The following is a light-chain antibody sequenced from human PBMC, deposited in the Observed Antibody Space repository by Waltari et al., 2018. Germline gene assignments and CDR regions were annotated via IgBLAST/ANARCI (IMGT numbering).Light chain of an antibody. CDR2: GST. CDR3: QSYDTSLSVV. CDR1: GSNIGDGYD. V-gene: IGLV1-40*01. Sequence: HSVLTPPPSVSGAPGQRVTISCTGRGSNIGDGYDVHWYQQLPRAAPKLLIYGSTTRPLGVPDRFFGSTSGTSASLTITGLQAEDEADYYCQSYDTSLSVVFGGGTKLTVL. J-gene: IGLJ3*02.